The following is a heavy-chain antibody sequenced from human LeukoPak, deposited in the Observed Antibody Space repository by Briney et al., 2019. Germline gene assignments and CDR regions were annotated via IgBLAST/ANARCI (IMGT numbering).Heavy chain of an antibody. V-gene: IGHV4-59*08. CDR3: ARAGMGSGWNFDY. CDR1: GGSISSFF. CDR2: IYYSGST. D-gene: IGHD6-19*01. J-gene: IGHJ4*02. Sequence: SETLSLTCTVSGGSISSFFWSWIRQPPGKGLEWIGYIYYSGSTNYNPSLKSRVTISVDTSKNQFTLRLSSVTAADTAVYYCARAGMGSGWNFDYWGQGTLVTVSS.